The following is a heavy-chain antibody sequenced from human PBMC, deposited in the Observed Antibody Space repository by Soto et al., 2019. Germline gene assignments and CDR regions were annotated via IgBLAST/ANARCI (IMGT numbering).Heavy chain of an antibody. CDR2: ISYDGSNK. V-gene: IGHV3-30*18. J-gene: IGHJ6*02. CDR3: AKIGTIQFYSMDV. D-gene: IGHD2-8*01. Sequence: LRLSCAASGFTFSSYGMHWVRQSPGKGLEWVAVISYDGSNKYYADSVKGRFTISRDNSKNTLYLQMNSLRAEDTAAYYCAKIGTIQFYSMDVWGQGTTVTVSS. CDR1: GFTFSSYG.